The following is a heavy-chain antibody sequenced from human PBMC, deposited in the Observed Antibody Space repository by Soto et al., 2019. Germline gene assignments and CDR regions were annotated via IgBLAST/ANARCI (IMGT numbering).Heavy chain of an antibody. CDR2: INHSGST. J-gene: IGHJ4*02. CDR3: ARGWYFFDD. D-gene: IGHD2-8*02. Sequence: SETLSLTCAVYGGSFSGYYWSWIRQPPGKGLEWIGEINHSGSTNYNPSLKSRVTISVDTSKNQFSLKLSSVTAADTAVYYCARGWYFFDDWGQGTRVTVSS. CDR1: GGSFSGYY. V-gene: IGHV4-34*01.